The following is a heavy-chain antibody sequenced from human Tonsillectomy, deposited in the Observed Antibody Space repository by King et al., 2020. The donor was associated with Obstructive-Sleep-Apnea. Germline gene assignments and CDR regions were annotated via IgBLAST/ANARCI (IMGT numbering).Heavy chain of an antibody. CDR1: GFTFSSYG. V-gene: IGHV3-30*02. D-gene: IGHD2-15*01. CDR3: AKETEFCSGGSCYSDYFDS. CDR2: IRFDVSNK. J-gene: IGHJ4*02. Sequence: VQLVESGGGVVQPGRSLRLSCAASGFTFSSYGMHWVRQAPGKGLEWVAFIRFDVSNKYYGDSVKGRFTISRDNSKNTLYLQMNSLRAEDTAVYYCAKETEFCSGGSCYSDYFDSWGQGTLVTVSS.